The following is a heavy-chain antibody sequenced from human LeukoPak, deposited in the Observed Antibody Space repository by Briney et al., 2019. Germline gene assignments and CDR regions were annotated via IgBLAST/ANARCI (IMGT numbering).Heavy chain of an antibody. J-gene: IGHJ4*02. D-gene: IGHD6-6*01. CDR1: GYTITGYY. CDR3: AKDRWRDGSSSFDN. V-gene: IGHV1-18*04. CDR2: ISTYNGNS. Sequence: GASVKVSCKASGYTITGYYLHWVRQAPGQGLEWMGWISTYNGNSNYAQKLQGRVTMTTDTSTSTAYMELRSLRSDDTAMYYCAKDRWRDGSSSFDNWGQGTLVTVSS.